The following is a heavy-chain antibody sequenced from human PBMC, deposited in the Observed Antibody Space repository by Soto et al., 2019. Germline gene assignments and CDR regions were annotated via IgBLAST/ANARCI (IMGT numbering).Heavy chain of an antibody. Sequence: SETLSLTCAVYGGSFSGYYWSWIRQPPGKGLEWIGEINHSGSTNYNPSLKSRVTISVDTSKNQFSLKLSSVTAADTAVYYCARGRTVYDYVWGSYRPFDYWGQGTLVSVCS. V-gene: IGHV4-34*01. J-gene: IGHJ4*02. CDR3: ARGRTVYDYVWGSYRPFDY. CDR1: GGSFSGYY. CDR2: INHSGST. D-gene: IGHD3-16*02.